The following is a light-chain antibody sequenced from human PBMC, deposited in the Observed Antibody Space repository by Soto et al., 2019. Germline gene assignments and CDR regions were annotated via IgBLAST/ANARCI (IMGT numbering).Light chain of an antibody. CDR2: DAS. CDR1: ENIDKW. V-gene: IGKV1-5*01. CDR3: KQFNILYA. Sequence: DIPMSQSPSTLSASVGDRVTITCRASENIDKWLAWYQQKPGRAPKLLIYDASTLESGVPSRFSGSGSGTEFTLTISSLQPEDFATYYCKQFNILYAFVQGTKLEI. J-gene: IGKJ2*01.